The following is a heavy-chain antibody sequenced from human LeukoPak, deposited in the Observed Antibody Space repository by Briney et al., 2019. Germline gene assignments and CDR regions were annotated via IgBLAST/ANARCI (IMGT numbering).Heavy chain of an antibody. CDR2: INPNSGGT. CDR3: ARIKFRYSSSSPTLVY. D-gene: IGHD6-6*01. Sequence: ASVKVSCKASGYTFTGYYMHWVRQAPGQGLEWMGWINPNSGGTNYAQKFQGRVTMTRDTSISTAYMELSRLRSDDTAVYYCARIKFRYSSSSPTLVYWGQGTLVTVSS. V-gene: IGHV1-2*02. CDR1: GYTFTGYY. J-gene: IGHJ4*02.